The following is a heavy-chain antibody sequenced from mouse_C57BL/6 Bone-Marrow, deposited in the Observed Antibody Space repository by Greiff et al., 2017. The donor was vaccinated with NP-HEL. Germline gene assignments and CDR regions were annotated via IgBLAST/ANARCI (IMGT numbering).Heavy chain of an antibody. CDR2: IDPNSGGT. CDR1: GYTFTNYW. Sequence: QVQLQQPGAELVKPGASVKLSCKASGYTFTNYWMHWVKQRPGRGLEWIGRIDPNSGGTQYNEKFKSKATLTADKSSSTAYMQLRSLTSEDSAVYYCGRGDYYYFDYWGQGTTLTVSS. V-gene: IGHV1-72*01. CDR3: GRGDYYYFDY. D-gene: IGHD1-1*02. J-gene: IGHJ2*01.